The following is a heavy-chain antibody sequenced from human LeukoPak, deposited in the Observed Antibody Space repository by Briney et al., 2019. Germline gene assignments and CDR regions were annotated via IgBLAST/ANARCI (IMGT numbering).Heavy chain of an antibody. CDR2: ISGSGGST. CDR1: GFTFSSYG. D-gene: IGHD3-9*01. Sequence: PGGSLRLSCAASGFTFSSYGMSWVRQAPGKGLEWVSAISGSGGSTYYADSVKGRFTISRDNAKNTLYLQMNSLRAEDTAVYYCVRSAGNVLTGSSSYFDYWGQGTLVTVSS. J-gene: IGHJ4*02. V-gene: IGHV3-23*01. CDR3: VRSAGNVLTGSSSYFDY.